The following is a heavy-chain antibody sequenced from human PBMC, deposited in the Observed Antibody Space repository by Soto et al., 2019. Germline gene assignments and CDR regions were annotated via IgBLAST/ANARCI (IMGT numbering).Heavy chain of an antibody. D-gene: IGHD3-3*01. CDR2: INPSGGST. V-gene: IGHV1-46*01. Sequence: ASVKVSCKASGYTFTSYYMHWVRQAPGQGLEWMGIINPSGGSTSYAQKFQGRVTMTRDTSTSTVYMELSSLRSEDTAVYYWARTHRDYDFWSGYSDLNWLDPSGQGPLVTVYS. J-gene: IGHJ5*02. CDR3: ARTHRDYDFWSGYSDLNWLDP. CDR1: GYTFTSYY.